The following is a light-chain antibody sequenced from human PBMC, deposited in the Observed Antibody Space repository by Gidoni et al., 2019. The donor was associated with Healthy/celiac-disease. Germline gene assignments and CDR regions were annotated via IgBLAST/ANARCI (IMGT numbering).Light chain of an antibody. CDR1: SSDVGGYNY. V-gene: IGLV2-14*01. CDR2: EVS. Sequence: QSALTQPASASGSPGQSITISCTGTSSDVGGYNYVSWYQQHPGKAPKLMIYEVSSRPSGVSSRFSGSKSGNTASLTISGLQAEDEADYYCSSYTSSSTLVFGGGTKLTVL. CDR3: SSYTSSSTLV. J-gene: IGLJ2*01.